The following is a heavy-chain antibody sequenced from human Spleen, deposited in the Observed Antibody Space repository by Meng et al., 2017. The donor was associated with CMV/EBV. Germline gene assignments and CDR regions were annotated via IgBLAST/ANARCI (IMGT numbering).Heavy chain of an antibody. CDR2: ISSSGSTI. CDR3: AKGDGSSWYILDS. Sequence: GESLKISCAASGFTFSDYYMSWIRQAPGKGLEWVSYISSSGSTIYYADSVKGRFTISRDNAKNSLYLQMNSLRAEDTAVYYCAKGDGSSWYILDSWGQGTLVTVSS. J-gene: IGHJ4*02. D-gene: IGHD6-13*01. CDR1: GFTFSDYY. V-gene: IGHV3-11*04.